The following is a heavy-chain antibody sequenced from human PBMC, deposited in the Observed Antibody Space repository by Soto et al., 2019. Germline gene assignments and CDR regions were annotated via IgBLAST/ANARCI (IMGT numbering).Heavy chain of an antibody. V-gene: IGHV3-21*01. J-gene: IGHJ4*02. CDR3: ASSGDQD. D-gene: IGHD3-10*01. Sequence: PGGSLRLSCAASGFSFSSYGMNWVRQAPGKGLEWVSSISSTSTFIDYADSVRGRFTISRDNAKKSLYLQMNSLRAEDTAVYYCASSGDQDWGQGTLVTVSS. CDR1: GFSFSSYG. CDR2: ISSTSTFI.